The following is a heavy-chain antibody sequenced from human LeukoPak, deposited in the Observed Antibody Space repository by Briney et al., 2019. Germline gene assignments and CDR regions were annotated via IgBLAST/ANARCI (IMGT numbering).Heavy chain of an antibody. CDR3: ARTKVDTAMVFDY. J-gene: IGHJ4*02. V-gene: IGHV3-21*01. CDR2: ISSSSSYI. CDR1: GFTFSSYS. Sequence: AGGSLRLSCVASGFTFSSYSMNWVRQAPGKGLEWVSSISSSSSYIYYADSVKGRFTISRDNAKNSLYLQMNSLRAEDTAVYYCARTKVDTAMVFDYWGQGTLVTVSS. D-gene: IGHD5-18*01.